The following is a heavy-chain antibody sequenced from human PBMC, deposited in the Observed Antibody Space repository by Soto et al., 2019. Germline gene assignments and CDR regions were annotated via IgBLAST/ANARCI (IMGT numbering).Heavy chain of an antibody. Sequence: QLQLQESGSGLVKPSQTLSLTCSVSGGSISSCGYSWSWIRQPPGKGLEWIGYIYHSGSTYHYPSLTGRVTISVDRSKNQFSLSLTSVTAADTAVYYCARAATYGDDRSWFDPWGQGTLVTVSS. CDR1: GGSISSCGYS. J-gene: IGHJ5*02. CDR2: IYHSGST. D-gene: IGHD4-17*01. V-gene: IGHV4-30-2*01. CDR3: ARAATYGDDRSWFDP.